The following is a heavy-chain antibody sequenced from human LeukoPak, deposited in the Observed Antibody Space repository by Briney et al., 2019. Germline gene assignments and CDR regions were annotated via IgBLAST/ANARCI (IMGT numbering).Heavy chain of an antibody. CDR2: ITQDGSEK. V-gene: IGHV3-7*01. Sequence: GGSLRLSCAASGFTFSSYHMSWVRQAPGKGLEWVAKITQDGSEKYYMDSVKGRFTISRDNGKNPLYLQMNSLRAEDTAVYFCARDWRQDNAFDMWGQGTMVTVSS. J-gene: IGHJ3*02. CDR3: ARDWRQDNAFDM. CDR1: GFTFSSYH. D-gene: IGHD2-15*01.